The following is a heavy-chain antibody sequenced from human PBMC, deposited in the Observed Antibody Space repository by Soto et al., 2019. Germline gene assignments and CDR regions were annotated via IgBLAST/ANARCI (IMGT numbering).Heavy chain of an antibody. V-gene: IGHV4-59*01. Sequence: SETLSLTCSVSGGSINNYYWSWIRQPPGKGLEWIGYVYYSGNTNYNPSLKSRVTISVDTSKNQFSLKLSSATAADTAVYYCARGGTFRTFDYWGQGTLVTVSS. J-gene: IGHJ4*02. CDR2: VYYSGNT. CDR1: GGSINNYY. D-gene: IGHD1-1*01. CDR3: ARGGTFRTFDY.